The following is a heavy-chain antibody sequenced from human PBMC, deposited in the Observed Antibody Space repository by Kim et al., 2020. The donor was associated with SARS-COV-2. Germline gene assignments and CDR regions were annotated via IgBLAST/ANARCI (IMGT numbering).Heavy chain of an antibody. D-gene: IGHD3-22*01. V-gene: IGHV4-34*01. CDR2: INHSGST. Sequence: SETLSLTCAVYGGSFSGYYWSWIRQPPGKGLEWIGEINHSGSTNYNPSLKSRVTISVDTSKNQFSLKLSSVTAADTAVYYCARWGGGSGYYYGRGYYYYGMDVWGQGTTVTVSS. CDR3: ARWGGGSGYYYGRGYYYYGMDV. CDR1: GGSFSGYY. J-gene: IGHJ6*02.